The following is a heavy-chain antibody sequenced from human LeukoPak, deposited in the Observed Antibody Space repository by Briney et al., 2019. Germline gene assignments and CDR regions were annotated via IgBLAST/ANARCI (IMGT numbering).Heavy chain of an antibody. J-gene: IGHJ4*02. V-gene: IGHV4-34*01. CDR1: GGSFSGYY. CDR3: ARGYYDSSGYYQSFDY. CDR2: INHSGST. Sequence: SETLSLTCAVYGGSFSGYYWSWIRQPPGKGLEWIGEINHSGSTNYNPSLKSRVTISVDTSKNQFSLKLSSVTAADTAVYYCARGYYDSSGYYQSFDYWGQGTLVTVSS. D-gene: IGHD3-22*01.